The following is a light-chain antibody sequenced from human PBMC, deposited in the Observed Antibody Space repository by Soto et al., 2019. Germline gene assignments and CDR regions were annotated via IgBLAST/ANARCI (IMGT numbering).Light chain of an antibody. CDR1: SSDVGGYNY. Sequence: QSVLTQPAYVSGSPGQSIPISCTGTSSDVGGYNYVSWYQKHPGKTHKLMIYDVSNRPSGVSNSFSGSKSGNTGSLTISGLQAEYEADYYCSSYTSSSTPGVFGGGTKLTV. J-gene: IGLJ2*01. CDR2: DVS. CDR3: SSYTSSSTPGV. V-gene: IGLV2-14*01.